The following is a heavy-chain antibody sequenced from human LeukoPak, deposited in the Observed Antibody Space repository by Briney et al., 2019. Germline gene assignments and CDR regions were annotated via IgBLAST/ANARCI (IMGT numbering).Heavy chain of an antibody. CDR2: IYPGDSDT. CDR3: ARLNYDILTAYFDY. J-gene: IGHJ4*02. CDR1: GYSFTSYW. Sequence: GESLQISCQGSGYSFTSYWIGWVRQMPGKGLEWMGIIYPGDSDTRYSPSFQGQVTISADKSISTAYLQWSSLKASDTAMYYCARLNYDILTAYFDYWGQGTLVTVSS. V-gene: IGHV5-51*01. D-gene: IGHD3-9*01.